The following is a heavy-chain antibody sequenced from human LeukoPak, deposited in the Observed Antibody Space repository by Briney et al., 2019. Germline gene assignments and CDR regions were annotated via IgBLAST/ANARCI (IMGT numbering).Heavy chain of an antibody. CDR2: IYHSGST. D-gene: IGHD3-22*01. CDR1: GGSISSGYY. CDR3: ARLDYYDSSGSYYMDV. V-gene: IGHV4-38-2*02. J-gene: IGHJ6*03. Sequence: SQTLSLTCTVSGGSISSGYYWGWIRQPPGKGLEWIGSIYHSGSTYYNPSLKSRVTISVDTSKNQFSLKLSSVTAADTAVYYCARLDYYDSSGSYYMDVWGKGTTVTVSS.